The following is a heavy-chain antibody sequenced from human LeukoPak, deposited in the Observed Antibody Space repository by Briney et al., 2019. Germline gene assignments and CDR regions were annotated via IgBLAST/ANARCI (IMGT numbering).Heavy chain of an antibody. CDR2: LYYSGST. V-gene: IGHV4-59*07. CDR1: GGSTRSYY. CDR3: ARDSSSRPLPGKCAFDI. D-gene: IGHD6-13*01. J-gene: IGHJ3*02. Sequence: KPSDTLSLPYTVSGGSTRSYYWSWIPQPPRKGLEGIGYLYYSGSTNYNPSLKSRVTISVDTSKNQFSLKLSSVTAADTAVYYCARDSSSRPLPGKCAFDIWGQGTMVTVSS.